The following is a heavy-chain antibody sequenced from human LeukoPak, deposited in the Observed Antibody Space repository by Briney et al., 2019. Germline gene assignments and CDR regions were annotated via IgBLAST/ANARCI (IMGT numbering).Heavy chain of an antibody. CDR3: AKDIQAHIAAAGFLDY. J-gene: IGHJ4*02. D-gene: IGHD6-13*01. CDR1: GFTFDDYA. CDR2: ISWNSGSI. V-gene: IGHV3-9*03. Sequence: GGSLRLSCAASGFTFDDYAMHCVRDAPGKGLEWVSGISWNSGSIGYADSVKGRFTISRDNAKNSLYLQMNSLRAEDMALYYCAKDIQAHIAAAGFLDYWGQGTLVTVSS.